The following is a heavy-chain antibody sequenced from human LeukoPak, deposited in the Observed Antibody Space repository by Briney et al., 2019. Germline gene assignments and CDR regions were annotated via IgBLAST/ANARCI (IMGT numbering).Heavy chain of an antibody. CDR2: ISGSGGST. J-gene: IGHJ5*02. D-gene: IGHD1-26*01. CDR3: ARAVAGELLLNWFDP. V-gene: IGHV3-23*01. CDR1: GFTFSSYA. Sequence: GGSLRLSCAASGFTFSSYAMSWVRQAPGKGLEWVSAISGSGGSTYYADSVKGRFTISRDNSKNTLYLQMNSLRAEDTAVYYCARAVAGELLLNWFDPWGQGTLVTVSS.